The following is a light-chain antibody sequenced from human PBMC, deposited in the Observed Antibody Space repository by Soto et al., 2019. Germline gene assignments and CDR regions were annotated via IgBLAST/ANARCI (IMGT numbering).Light chain of an antibody. CDR1: QSISSW. V-gene: IGKV1-5*03. J-gene: IGKJ5*01. CDR3: QQYNSYSQT. CDR2: KAS. Sequence: DIQMTQSPSTLSASVGDRVTITCRASQSISSWLAWYQQKPGKAPKLLIYKASSLESGVPSRFSGSGSGTEFTLTISSXQPDDFATYYCQQYNSYSQTFGGGTRLEIK.